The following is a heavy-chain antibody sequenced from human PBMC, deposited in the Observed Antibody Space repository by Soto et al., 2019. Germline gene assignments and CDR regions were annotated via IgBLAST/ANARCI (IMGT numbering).Heavy chain of an antibody. CDR2: IYYSGST. CDR3: ARAFDDSGAQFDY. D-gene: IGHD4-17*01. V-gene: IGHV4-31*03. Sequence: PSETLSLTCTVSGGSISSDSYYWSWIRQHPGKGLEWIGYIYYSGSTYYNPSLKSRVTISVDTSKNQFSLKLTSVTAADTAVYYCARAFDDSGAQFDYWGQGTLVTVS. CDR1: GGSISSDSYY. J-gene: IGHJ4*02.